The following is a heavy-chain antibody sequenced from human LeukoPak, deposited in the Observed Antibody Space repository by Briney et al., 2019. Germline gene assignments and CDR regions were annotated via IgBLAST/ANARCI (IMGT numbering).Heavy chain of an antibody. Sequence: GESLKISCKASGYNFPNYWIGWVRQMPGKGLEWMGIILPGDSDTRYSPSFQGQVTISVDNSISTAYLQWSSLEASDTAMYYCASARHGDCVWDYWGQGTLVTVSS. J-gene: IGHJ4*02. V-gene: IGHV5-51*01. CDR2: ILPGDSDT. D-gene: IGHD2-21*02. CDR3: ASARHGDCVWDY. CDR1: GYNFPNYW.